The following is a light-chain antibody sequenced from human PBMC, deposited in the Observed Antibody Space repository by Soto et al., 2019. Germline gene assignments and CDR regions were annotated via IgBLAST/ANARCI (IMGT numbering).Light chain of an antibody. CDR2: TTN. CDR3: RLSHGGGQLV. J-gene: IGLJ3*02. V-gene: IGLV7-43*01. CDR1: TGAVTSGNY. Sequence: QSVVTQEPSLTGSPGGTVTLTCASSTGAVTSGNYPSWFQQRPGQAPRTLIYTTNSKHSWTPARFSGSLLGDKAALTLSGVQPEDEADYYCRLSHGGGQLVFGGGTKLTVL.